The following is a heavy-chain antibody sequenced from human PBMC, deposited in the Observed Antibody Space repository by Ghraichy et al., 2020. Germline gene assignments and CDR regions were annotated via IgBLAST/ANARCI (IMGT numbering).Heavy chain of an antibody. CDR2: IRYDGSNK. J-gene: IGHJ3*02. CDR1: GFTFSSYG. V-gene: IGHV3-30*02. Sequence: GGSLRLSCAASGFTFSSYGMHWVRQAPGKGLEWVAFIRYDGSNKYYADSVKGRFTISRDNSKNTLYLQMNSLRAEDTAVYYCAKVGFGELLYAFDIWGQGTMVTVSS. D-gene: IGHD3-10*01. CDR3: AKVGFGELLYAFDI.